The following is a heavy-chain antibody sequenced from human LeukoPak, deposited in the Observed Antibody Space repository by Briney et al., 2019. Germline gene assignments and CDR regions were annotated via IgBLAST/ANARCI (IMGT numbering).Heavy chain of an antibody. CDR1: GYTFTSYY. CDR2: INPSGGST. D-gene: IGHD5-12*01. CDR3: ARYWGPADIVATINYFDY. Sequence: ASVKVSCKASGYTFTSYYMHWVRQAPGQGLEWMGIINPSGGSTSYAQKFQGRVTMTRDMSTSTVYMELSSPRSEDTAVYYCARYWGPADIVATINYFDYWGQGTLVTVSS. J-gene: IGHJ4*02. V-gene: IGHV1-46*01.